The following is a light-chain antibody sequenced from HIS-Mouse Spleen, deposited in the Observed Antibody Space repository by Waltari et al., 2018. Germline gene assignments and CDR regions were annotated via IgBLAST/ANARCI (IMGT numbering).Light chain of an antibody. CDR2: EVS. CDR3: SSYSSSSNLVV. V-gene: IGLV2-14*01. CDR1: SSDVGGYNY. Sequence: QSALTQPASVSGSPGQSITISCTGTSSDVGGYNYVSWYQQHPGKAPKLMIYEVSNRPSGVSKRFSGSKSGNTASLTISGLQAEDEADYYCSSYSSSSNLVVFGGGTKLTVL. J-gene: IGLJ2*01.